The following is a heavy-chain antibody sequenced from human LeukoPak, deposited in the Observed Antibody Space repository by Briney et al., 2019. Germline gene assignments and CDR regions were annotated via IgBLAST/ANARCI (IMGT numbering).Heavy chain of an antibody. J-gene: IGHJ4*02. V-gene: IGHV4-39*01. D-gene: IGHD6-25*01. CDR2: FYYSGST. CDR3: ARAATAGRDFNS. Sequence: PSGTLSLTCTVSGGSISRNSYYWVWIRQPPGKGLEWIGGFYYSGSTYYNPSLKSRVTISVDTSKNQFSLRLSSVTAADTAVYYCARAATAGRDFNSWGQGILVTVSS. CDR1: GGSISRNSYY.